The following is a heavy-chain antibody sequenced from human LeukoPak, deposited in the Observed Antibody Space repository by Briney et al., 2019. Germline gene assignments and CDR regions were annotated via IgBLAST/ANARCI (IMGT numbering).Heavy chain of an antibody. CDR1: GGSISSYY. Sequence: SETLSLTCTVSGGSISSYYWSWIRQPPGKGLEWIGYIYYSGSTNYNPSLKSRVTISVDTSKNQFSLRLSSVTAADTAVYFCAREALERRNAFDIWGQGTMVTVSS. CDR2: IYYSGST. V-gene: IGHV4-59*01. D-gene: IGHD1-1*01. J-gene: IGHJ3*02. CDR3: AREALERRNAFDI.